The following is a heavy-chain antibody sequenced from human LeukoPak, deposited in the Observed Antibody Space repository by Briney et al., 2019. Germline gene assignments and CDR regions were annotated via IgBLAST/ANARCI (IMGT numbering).Heavy chain of an antibody. J-gene: IGHJ5*02. Sequence: ASVKVSCKVSGYTLTELSMHWVRQAPGKGLEWMGGFDPEDGETIYAQKFQGRVTMTEDTSTDTAYMELSSLRSEDTAVYYCAREHRRPGGYSPIPFDPWGQGTLVTVSS. V-gene: IGHV1-24*01. CDR3: AREHRRPGGYSPIPFDP. CDR1: GYTLTELS. D-gene: IGHD5-12*01. CDR2: FDPEDGET.